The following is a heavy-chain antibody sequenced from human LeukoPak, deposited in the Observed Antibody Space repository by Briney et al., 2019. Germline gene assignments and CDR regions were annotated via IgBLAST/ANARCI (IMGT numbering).Heavy chain of an antibody. CDR1: GFTFSSYS. Sequence: PGGSLRLSCAASGFTFSSYSMNWVRQAPGKGLEWVSFISSSSSYIYYADSVKGRFTIPRDNAKNSLYLQMNSLRAEDTAVYYCARIRGLGHYYDSSGSLDYWGQGTLVTVSS. CDR2: ISSSSSYI. CDR3: ARIRGLGHYYDSSGSLDY. V-gene: IGHV3-21*01. J-gene: IGHJ4*02. D-gene: IGHD3-22*01.